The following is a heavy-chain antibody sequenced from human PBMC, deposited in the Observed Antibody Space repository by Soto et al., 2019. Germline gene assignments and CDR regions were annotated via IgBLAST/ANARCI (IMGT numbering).Heavy chain of an antibody. D-gene: IGHD2-8*01. CDR1: GGSISSSSYY. CDR2: IYYSGST. CDR3: ARHRNGPLVDY. Sequence: PSETLSLTCTVSGGSISSSSYYWGWIRQPPGKGLEWIGSIYYSGSTYYNPSLKSRVTISVDTSKNQFSLKLSSVTAADTAVYYCARHRNGPLVDYWGQGTLVTVSS. V-gene: IGHV4-39*01. J-gene: IGHJ4*02.